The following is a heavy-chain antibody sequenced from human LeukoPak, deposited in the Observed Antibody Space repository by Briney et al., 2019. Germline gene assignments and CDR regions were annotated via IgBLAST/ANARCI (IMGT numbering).Heavy chain of an antibody. CDR2: INHGGST. D-gene: IGHD4-11*01. V-gene: IGHV4-34*01. CDR1: GGSFSGYY. Sequence: SETLSLTCAVYGGSFSGYYWSWIRQPPGKGLEWIGEINHGGSTNYNPSLKSRVTISVDTSKNQFSLKLSSVTAADTAVYYCASGLYSGIFDYWGQGTLVTVSS. CDR3: ASGLYSGIFDY. J-gene: IGHJ4*02.